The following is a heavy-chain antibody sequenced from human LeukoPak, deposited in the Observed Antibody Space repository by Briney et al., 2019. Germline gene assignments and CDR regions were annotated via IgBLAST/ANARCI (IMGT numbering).Heavy chain of an antibody. CDR3: VGYYYDSSGSA. D-gene: IGHD3-22*01. Sequence: PSGTLSLTCSVSGGSISRSDHYWSWVRQPPGKGLEWIGEIYHSGSTNYNPSLKSRVTISVDKSKNQFSLKLSSVTAADTAVYYCVGYYYDSSGSAWGQGTLVTVSS. V-gene: IGHV4-4*02. CDR1: GGSISRSDHY. J-gene: IGHJ5*02. CDR2: IYHSGST.